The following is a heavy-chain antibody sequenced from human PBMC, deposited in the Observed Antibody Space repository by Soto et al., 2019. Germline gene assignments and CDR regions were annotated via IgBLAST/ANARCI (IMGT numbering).Heavy chain of an antibody. CDR3: ARAGSRWYRFDY. J-gene: IGHJ4*02. Sequence: EVQLLESGGGLVQPGGSLRLSCAASGFTFSSYAMTWVRQAPGKGLEWVSGISDSGGDTYYADSVKGRFTISRDNSKNTLYLQMSSLRVEDTAVYSCARAGSRWYRFDYWGQGTPVTVSS. D-gene: IGHD6-13*01. V-gene: IGHV3-23*01. CDR1: GFTFSSYA. CDR2: ISDSGGDT.